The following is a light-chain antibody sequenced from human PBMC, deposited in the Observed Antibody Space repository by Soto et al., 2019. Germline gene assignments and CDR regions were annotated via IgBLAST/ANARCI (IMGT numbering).Light chain of an antibody. CDR1: SSNIGNNY. CDR2: DND. Sequence: QSVLTQPPSVSAAPGQMVTISCSGSSSNIGNNYVFWYQQLPGTAPKLLIYDNDKRPSGIPDRFSGSKSGTSATLGITGLQTGDEADYYCATWDRSLRVGVFGGGTKLTVL. J-gene: IGLJ2*01. V-gene: IGLV1-51*01. CDR3: ATWDRSLRVGV.